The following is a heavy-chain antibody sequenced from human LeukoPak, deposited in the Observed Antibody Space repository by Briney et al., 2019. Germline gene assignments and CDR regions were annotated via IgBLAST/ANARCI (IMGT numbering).Heavy chain of an antibody. J-gene: IGHJ4*03. V-gene: IGHV4-4*09. CDR1: GGSISSNY. CDR2: INTSGST. CDR3: ARRGNWGFFDY. D-gene: IGHD7-27*01. Sequence: SETLSLTSTVSGGSISSNYWSWIRQPPGKGLEWIGYINTSGSTNYNPSLKSRVSISLDTSRNQFSLKLTSVTAADTAVYYCARRGNWGFFDYWGQGILVSVSS.